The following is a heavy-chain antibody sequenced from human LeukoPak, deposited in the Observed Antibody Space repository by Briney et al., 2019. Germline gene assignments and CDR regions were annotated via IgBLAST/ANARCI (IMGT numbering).Heavy chain of an antibody. CDR1: GGYFSGYY. Sequence: PPETLSLTCAVYGGYFSGYYWNWIRQPPGKGLEWIGEINRSGNTNYNPSLKSRVTMSVDTSKIQFSLRLSSVTAADTAVYYCARDHNYDSSGYFLYYWGQGTLVTVSS. D-gene: IGHD3-22*01. CDR2: INRSGNT. J-gene: IGHJ4*02. CDR3: ARDHNYDSSGYFLYY. V-gene: IGHV4-34*01.